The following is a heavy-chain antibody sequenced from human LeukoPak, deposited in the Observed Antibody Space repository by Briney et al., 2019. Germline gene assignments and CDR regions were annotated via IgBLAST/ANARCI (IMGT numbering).Heavy chain of an antibody. Sequence: SETLSLTCTVSGGSISIYYWSWIRQPPGKGLEWIGYIYYSGSTNYNPSLKSRVTISVDTSKNQFSLKLSSVTAADTAVYYCARAARDYGPYNWFDPWGQGTLVTVSS. CDR3: ARAARDYGPYNWFDP. J-gene: IGHJ5*02. V-gene: IGHV4-59*01. CDR1: GGSISIYY. CDR2: IYYSGST. D-gene: IGHD4-17*01.